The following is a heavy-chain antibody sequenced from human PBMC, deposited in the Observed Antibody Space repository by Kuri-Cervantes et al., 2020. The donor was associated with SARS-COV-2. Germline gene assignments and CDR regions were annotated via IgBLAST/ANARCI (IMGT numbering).Heavy chain of an antibody. CDR1: GFTFGNSD. Sequence: GGSLRLSCAASGFTFGNSDMNWVRQAPGKGLEWVSGVSWNGSRTHYADSVKGRFIISRDNSRNFLYQQMNSLRPEDMAVYYCVRHKAAAGIVAPDWGQGTLVTVSS. CDR3: VRHKAAAGIVAPD. J-gene: IGHJ4*02. CDR2: VSWNGSRT. V-gene: IGHV3-19*01. D-gene: IGHD6-13*01.